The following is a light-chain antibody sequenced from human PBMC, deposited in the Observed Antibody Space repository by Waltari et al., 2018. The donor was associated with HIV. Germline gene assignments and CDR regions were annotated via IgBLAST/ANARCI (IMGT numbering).Light chain of an antibody. J-gene: IGLJ2*01. CDR2: EVR. Sequence: QSPLTQPASVPGSPGQSITTSCTGTSTAVGSFNLVSWYQQHPGKAPKLMIYEVRKRPSGVSNRFSGSKSGNTASLTISGLQAEDEADYYCCSYAGSSTLVFGGGTKLTVL. V-gene: IGLV2-23*02. CDR1: STAVGSFNL. CDR3: CSYAGSSTLV.